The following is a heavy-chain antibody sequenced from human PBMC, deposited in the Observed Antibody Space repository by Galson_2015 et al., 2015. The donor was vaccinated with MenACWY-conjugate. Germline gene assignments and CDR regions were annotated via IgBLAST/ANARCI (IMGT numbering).Heavy chain of an antibody. V-gene: IGHV3-48*04. CDR1: GFDFSNYA. Sequence: SLRLSCAASGFDFSNYAMNWVRQALGKGLEWVSYIGSSSTPVYYADSLKGRFTISRDNAKNSLYLQMNSLGAEDTAVYYCARDFSYGSSLYYFDYWGQGTLVPVSS. CDR3: ARDFSYGSSLYYFDY. J-gene: IGHJ4*02. D-gene: IGHD5-18*01. CDR2: IGSSSTPV.